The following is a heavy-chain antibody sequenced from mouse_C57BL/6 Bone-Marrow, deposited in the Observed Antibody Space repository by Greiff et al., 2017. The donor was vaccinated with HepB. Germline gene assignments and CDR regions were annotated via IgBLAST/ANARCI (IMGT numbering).Heavy chain of an antibody. CDR3: TRDTTRDFYYAMDY. D-gene: IGHD5-1-1*01. Sequence: DVMLVESGGGLVQPGGSMKLSCAASGFTFSDAWMDWVRQSPEKGLEWVAEIRNKANNHATYYAESVKGRFTISRDDSKSSVYLQMNSLRAEDTGIYYCTRDTTRDFYYAMDYWGQGTSVTVSS. J-gene: IGHJ4*01. CDR1: GFTFSDAW. V-gene: IGHV6-6*01. CDR2: IRNKANNHAT.